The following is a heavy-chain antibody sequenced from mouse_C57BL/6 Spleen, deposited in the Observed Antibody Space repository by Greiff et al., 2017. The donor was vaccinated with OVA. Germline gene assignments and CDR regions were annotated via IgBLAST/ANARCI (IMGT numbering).Heavy chain of an antibody. CDR1: GFTFTDYY. D-gene: IGHD2-3*01. CDR2: IRNKANGYTT. Sequence: EVKLMESGGGLVQPGGSLSLSCAASGFTFTDYYMSWVRQPPGKALEWLGFIRNKANGYTTEYSASLKGRFTLSRDNSQSILYLQMNALRAEDSATYYCARYIDGPPYAMDYWGQGTSVTVSS. J-gene: IGHJ4*01. CDR3: ARYIDGPPYAMDY. V-gene: IGHV7-3*01.